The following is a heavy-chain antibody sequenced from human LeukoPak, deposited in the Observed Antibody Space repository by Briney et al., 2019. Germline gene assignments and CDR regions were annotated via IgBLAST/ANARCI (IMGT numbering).Heavy chain of an antibody. Sequence: PSETLSLTCAVYGGSFSGYYWSWIRQPPGKGLEWIGEINHSGSTNYNPSLKSRVAISADTSKNQFSLRLTSVTAADTAVYYCARDRSSTSPDYWGQGTLVTVSS. D-gene: IGHD2-2*01. CDR2: INHSGST. V-gene: IGHV4-34*01. CDR1: GGSFSGYY. J-gene: IGHJ4*02. CDR3: ARDRSSTSPDY.